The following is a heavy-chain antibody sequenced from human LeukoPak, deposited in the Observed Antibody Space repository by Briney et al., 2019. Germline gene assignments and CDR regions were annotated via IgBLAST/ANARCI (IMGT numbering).Heavy chain of an antibody. J-gene: IGHJ4*02. D-gene: IGHD2-15*01. CDR2: IWYDGSKK. V-gene: IGHV3-33*01. CDR3: ATFPIECTGASCLNS. CDR1: GFPFSHYG. Sequence: QPGGSLRLSCAASGFPFSHYGMHWVRQAPGKGLEWVAVIWYDGSKKYYAESVKGRFTISRDNLKNTLYLQMNSLRAEDTAVYYCATFPIECTGASCLNSWGQGTLATVSS.